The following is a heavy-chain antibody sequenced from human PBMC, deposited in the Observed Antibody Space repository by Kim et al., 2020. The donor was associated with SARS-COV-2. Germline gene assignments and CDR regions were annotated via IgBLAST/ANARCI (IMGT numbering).Heavy chain of an antibody. CDR3: ARDAYSDFWSGYSPYWYFDF. D-gene: IGHD3-3*01. CDR2: ISHSGST. CDR1: GGSIRSYY. V-gene: IGHV4-59*13. Sequence: SETLSLTCIVSGGSIRSYYWSWIRQPPGKGLEWIGYISHSGSTHYNPSLKSRVTMSVVTSRNQFSLNLSSVTAADTAVYYCARDAYSDFWSGYSPYWYFDFWGRCTLVTVSS. J-gene: IGHJ2*01.